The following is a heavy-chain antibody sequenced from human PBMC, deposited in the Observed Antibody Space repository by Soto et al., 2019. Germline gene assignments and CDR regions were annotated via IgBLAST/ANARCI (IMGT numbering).Heavy chain of an antibody. CDR1: GFTFSTYT. D-gene: IGHD1-26*01. J-gene: IGHJ4*02. V-gene: IGHV3-21*01. Sequence: LRLSCVFSGFTFSTYTMNWVRQAPGKGLEWVSSINGRSNYVYYADSVKGRFTISRDNAKNSLYLQMNRLRAEDTAIYYCAREDGVVGSSSAFDHWGLGTLVTVSS. CDR3: AREDGVVGSSSAFDH. CDR2: INGRSNYV.